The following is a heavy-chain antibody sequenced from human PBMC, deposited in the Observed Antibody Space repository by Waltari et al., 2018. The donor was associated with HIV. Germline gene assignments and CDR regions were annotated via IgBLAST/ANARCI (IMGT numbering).Heavy chain of an antibody. D-gene: IGHD2-2*01. CDR2: RNPNSGNT. V-gene: IGHV1-8*01. CDR3: ARGRGKEPAAIFVEDV. CDR1: GYTFTSYD. J-gene: IGHJ6*02. Sequence: QVQLVQSGAEVKKPGASVKVSCEASGYTFTSYDINWVRQATGQGLEWMGWRNPNSGNTGYAQNVQGRVTMTRKTSISTAYMELGSRRSEDTAVYYCARGRGKEPAAIFVEDVWGQGTTVTVSS.